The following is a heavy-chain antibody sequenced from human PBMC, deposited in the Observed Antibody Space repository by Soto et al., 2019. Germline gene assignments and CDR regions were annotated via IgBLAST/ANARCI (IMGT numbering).Heavy chain of an antibody. J-gene: IGHJ3*02. V-gene: IGHV1-69*13. CDR3: ARGYDYLWGSYRNDAFDI. CDR1: GVTFSSYT. Sequence: SAKVCCKACGVTFSSYTIRLLRHSPGQWLEWMVVIIPIVRTANYAQKFQGRVTITADGSTSTAYMELRSLRSNDTAVYYCARGYDYLWGSYRNDAFDIWGQGTMVTVSS. D-gene: IGHD3-16*02. CDR2: IIPIVRTA.